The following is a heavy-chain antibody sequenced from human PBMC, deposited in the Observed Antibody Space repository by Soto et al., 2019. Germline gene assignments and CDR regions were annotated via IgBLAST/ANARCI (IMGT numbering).Heavy chain of an antibody. J-gene: IGHJ4*02. CDR2: ISGSGGST. CDR1: GFTFSNYA. D-gene: IGHD3-22*01. CDR3: AKELKYYYDSSGYYYY. V-gene: IGHV3-23*01. Sequence: LRLSCAASGFTFSNYAMSWVRLAPGKGLEWVSAISGSGGSTYYADSVKGRFTISRDNSKNTLYLQMNSLRAEDTAVYYCAKELKYYYDSSGYYYYWGQGTLVTVSS.